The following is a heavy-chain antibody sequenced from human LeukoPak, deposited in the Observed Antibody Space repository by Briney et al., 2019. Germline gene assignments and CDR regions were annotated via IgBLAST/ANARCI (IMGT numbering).Heavy chain of an antibody. J-gene: IGHJ4*02. CDR2: ISAYNGNT. CDR3: ARSPWQLAYCGGDCSIDY. D-gene: IGHD2-21*02. V-gene: IGHV1-18*01. CDR1: GYSFTSYG. Sequence: GESLKISFKGSGYSFTSYGISWVRQAPGQGLEWMGWISAYNGNTNYAQKLQGRVTMTTDTSTSTAYMELRSLRSDDTAVYYCARSPWQLAYCGGDCSIDYWGQGTLVTVSS.